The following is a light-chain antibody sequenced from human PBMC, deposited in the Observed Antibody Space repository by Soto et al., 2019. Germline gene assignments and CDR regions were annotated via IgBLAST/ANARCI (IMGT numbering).Light chain of an antibody. CDR2: EVD. Sequence: QSALTQPASVSGSPGQSITISCAGTTSDVGYYDLVSWYQQYPGRAPKLLIYEVDKRPSGISVRFSGSKSGVTASLTISGLLPEDEAVYFCCTYAGQVQKFGGGTKVTVL. V-gene: IGLV2-23*02. J-gene: IGLJ2*01. CDR1: TSDVGYYDL. CDR3: CTYAGQVQK.